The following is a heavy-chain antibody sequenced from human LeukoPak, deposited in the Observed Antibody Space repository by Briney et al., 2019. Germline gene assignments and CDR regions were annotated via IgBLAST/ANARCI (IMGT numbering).Heavy chain of an antibody. V-gene: IGHV1-18*01. CDR2: ISAYNGNT. J-gene: IGHJ4*02. CDR3: VRGSAETAKAPIFY. D-gene: IGHD5-18*01. CDR1: GYTFTSYA. Sequence: GASVKVSCKASGYTFTSYAMHWVRQAPGQRLEWMGWISAYNGNTNYAQKLQGRVTVTTDTSTTTAYMELRSLRSDDTAVYYCVRGSAETAKAPIFYWGQGTLVTVSS.